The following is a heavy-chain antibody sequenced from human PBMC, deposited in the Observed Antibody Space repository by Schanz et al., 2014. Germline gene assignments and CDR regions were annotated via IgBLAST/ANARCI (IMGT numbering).Heavy chain of an antibody. CDR3: SKDKQGSRSDDS. Sequence: QVQLVESGGGVVQPGRSLRLSCAASGFTFSNYAMHWVRQAPGKGLEWVAFISYDGSNKYYADSVKGRFTISRDNSKNTLYLEMNRLRVDDTAVYYCSKDKQGSRSDDSWGQGTLVTVSS. J-gene: IGHJ5*01. CDR1: GFTFSNYA. V-gene: IGHV3-30-3*01. D-gene: IGHD2-15*01. CDR2: ISYDGSNK.